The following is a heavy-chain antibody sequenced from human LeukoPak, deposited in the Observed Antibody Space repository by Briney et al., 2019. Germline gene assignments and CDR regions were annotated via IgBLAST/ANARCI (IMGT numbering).Heavy chain of an antibody. V-gene: IGHV1-8*01. D-gene: IGHD2-2*01. Sequence: ASVKVSCKASGYTFTSYDINWVRQATGQGLEWMGWMNPNSGNTGYAQKLQGRVTMTRNTSISTAYMELSSLRSEDTAVYYCAREGYCSSTSCYTYNWFDPWGQGTLVTVSS. CDR2: MNPNSGNT. J-gene: IGHJ5*02. CDR3: AREGYCSSTSCYTYNWFDP. CDR1: GYTFTSYD.